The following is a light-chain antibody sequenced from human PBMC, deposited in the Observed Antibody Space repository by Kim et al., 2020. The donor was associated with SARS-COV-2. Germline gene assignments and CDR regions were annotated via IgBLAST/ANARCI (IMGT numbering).Light chain of an antibody. J-gene: IGLJ2*01. CDR1: SSDVGGYNY. V-gene: IGLV2-14*01. CDR3: SSYTSSSAVV. Sequence: QSALTQPASVSGSPGQSITISCTGTSSDVGGYNYFSWYQQHPGKAPKLMIYDVSKRPSGVSNRSSGSKSGNTASLTICVLHAEDDADYYCSSYTSSSAVVFGGGTQLTVL. CDR2: DVS.